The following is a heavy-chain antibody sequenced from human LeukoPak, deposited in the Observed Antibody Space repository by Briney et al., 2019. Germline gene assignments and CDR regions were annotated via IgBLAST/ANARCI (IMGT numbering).Heavy chain of an antibody. CDR2: IYTSGST. V-gene: IGHV4-39*07. Sequence: SETLSLTCNVSGVSISSSSYYWGWIRQPPGTGLEWIGRIYTSGSTNYNPSLKSRVTMSVDTSKNQFSLKLSSVTAADTAVYYCARGIAAAGTWYFDLWGRGTLVTVSS. D-gene: IGHD6-13*01. CDR3: ARGIAAAGTWYFDL. CDR1: GVSISSSSYY. J-gene: IGHJ2*01.